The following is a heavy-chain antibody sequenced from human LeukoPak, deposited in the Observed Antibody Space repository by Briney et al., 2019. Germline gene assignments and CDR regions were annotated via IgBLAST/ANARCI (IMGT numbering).Heavy chain of an antibody. D-gene: IGHD3-22*01. V-gene: IGHV3-30-3*01. CDR2: ISYDGSNK. Sequence: GRSLRLSCAASGFTFSSYAMHWVRQAPGKGLEWVAVISYDGSNKYYADSVKGRFTISRDNSKNTLYLQMNSLRAEDTAVYYCVTDGGPNYYDTFDYWGQGTLVTGSS. CDR1: GFTFSSYA. CDR3: VTDGGPNYYDTFDY. J-gene: IGHJ4*02.